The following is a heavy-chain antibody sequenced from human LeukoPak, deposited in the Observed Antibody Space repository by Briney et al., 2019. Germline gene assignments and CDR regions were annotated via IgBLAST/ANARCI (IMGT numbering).Heavy chain of an antibody. J-gene: IGHJ4*02. Sequence: ASVIVSCKASGYTFRQYSISWVRQAPGKGLEWMGWVSPSHTTRVYAQQFQGRVTMTADTNTNTVSMELRSLRSDDTAVYYCARSQQLVSFGYWGQGTLVTVSS. D-gene: IGHD6-13*01. CDR1: GYTFRQYS. CDR2: VSPSHTTR. CDR3: ARSQQLVSFGY. V-gene: IGHV1-18*01.